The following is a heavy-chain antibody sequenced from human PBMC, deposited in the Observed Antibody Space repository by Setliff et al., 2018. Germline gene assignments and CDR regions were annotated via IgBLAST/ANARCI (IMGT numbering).Heavy chain of an antibody. J-gene: IGHJ6*03. CDR2: TIPMFGTT. Sequence: SVKASCKASGGTFSSYGISWVRQAPGQGLEWMGGTIPMFGTTNYARKFQGRVTIITDESASTAYMQLSSLGSEDTAVYYCVREGVHSRSSTDYRYYMDVWGKGTTVTVSS. V-gene: IGHV1-69*05. D-gene: IGHD6-6*01. CDR3: VREGVHSRSSTDYRYYMDV. CDR1: GGTFSSYG.